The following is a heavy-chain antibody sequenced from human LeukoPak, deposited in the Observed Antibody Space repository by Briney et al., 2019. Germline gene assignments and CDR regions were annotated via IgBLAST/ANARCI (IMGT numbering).Heavy chain of an antibody. Sequence: ASVKVSCKTSGITFTGYYIHWVRQAPGQGLEWMGWIDPKSGDTKYAQTFQGRVTMTRDTSISTAYMDLSRLRSDDTAVYYCAGGGYCSSTSCFYAFDIWGQGTMVTVSS. CDR2: IDPKSGDT. D-gene: IGHD2-2*01. J-gene: IGHJ3*02. CDR1: GITFTGYY. V-gene: IGHV1-2*02. CDR3: AGGGYCSSTSCFYAFDI.